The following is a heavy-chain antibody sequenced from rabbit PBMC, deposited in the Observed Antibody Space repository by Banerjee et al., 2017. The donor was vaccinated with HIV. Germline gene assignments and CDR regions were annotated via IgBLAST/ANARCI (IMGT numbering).Heavy chain of an antibody. CDR1: GFSFSSSYY. V-gene: IGHV1S45*01. CDR2: IYAGSSGYT. Sequence: QEQLVESGGGLVTPEGSLTLTCTASGFSFSSSYYMCWVRQAPGKGLEWIGSIYAGSSGYTYYASWAKGRFTISKTSSTSVTLQMPNLTAADTATYFCARAGETNYGYAGYFNLWGQGTLVTVS. CDR3: ARAGETNYGYAGYFNL. J-gene: IGHJ4*01. D-gene: IGHD6-1*01.